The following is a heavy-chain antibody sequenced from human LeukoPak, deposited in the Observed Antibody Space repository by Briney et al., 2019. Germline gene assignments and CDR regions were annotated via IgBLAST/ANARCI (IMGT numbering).Heavy chain of an antibody. D-gene: IGHD3-16*01. Sequence: GGPLRLSCVASGFTFTDHPMNWVRQAPGKGLEWISYIGGDGIAFYADSVKGRFTASKDDARKSMYLQMNSLRVEDTAVYYCAKDRANWAIDDWGQGTQVTVSS. V-gene: IGHV3-69-1*01. CDR2: IGGDGIA. J-gene: IGHJ4*02. CDR3: AKDRANWAIDD. CDR1: GFTFTDHP.